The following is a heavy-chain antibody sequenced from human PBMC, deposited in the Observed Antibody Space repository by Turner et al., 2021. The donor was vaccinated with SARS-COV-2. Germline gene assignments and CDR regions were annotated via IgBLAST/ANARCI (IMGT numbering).Heavy chain of an antibody. CDR3: ARDRYYYGSGSYYSYYYYGMDV. V-gene: IGHV1-8*01. Sequence: QLQLVQSGAEVKKPGASVKVFCKASGYTFTSYDINWVRQATGQGLEWMGRMNPNSGNTGYAQEFQGRVTMTRNTSISTAYMELSSLRSEDTAVYYCARDRYYYGSGSYYSYYYYGMDVWGQGTTVTVSS. D-gene: IGHD3-10*01. CDR1: GYTFTSYD. J-gene: IGHJ6*02. CDR2: MNPNSGNT.